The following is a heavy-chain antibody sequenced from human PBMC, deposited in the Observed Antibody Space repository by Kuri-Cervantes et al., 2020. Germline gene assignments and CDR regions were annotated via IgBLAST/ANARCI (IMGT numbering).Heavy chain of an antibody. CDR3: ARGPNSILWWWG. CDR1: GYTFTYRY. Sequence: ASVKVSCKASGYTFTYRYLHWVRQAPGQGLEWMGIINPSGGSTSYAQKFQGRVTMTRDTSTSTVYMELSSLRSEDTAVYYCARGPNSILWWWGWGQGTLVTVSS. CDR2: INPSGGST. V-gene: IGHV1-46*01. D-gene: IGHD2-21*01. J-gene: IGHJ4*02.